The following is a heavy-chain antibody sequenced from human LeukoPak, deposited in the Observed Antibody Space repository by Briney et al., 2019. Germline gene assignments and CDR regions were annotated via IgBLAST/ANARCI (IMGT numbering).Heavy chain of an antibody. Sequence: ASVNVSCKASGYTFTSYGIGWVRQAPGQGLEWVGWISAYNGNTNYAQKLQGRVTMTTDTSTSTAYMELRSLRSDDTAVYYCARGEDSGYDYWFDPWGQGTLVTVSS. D-gene: IGHD5-12*01. CDR3: ARGEDSGYDYWFDP. CDR1: GYTFTSYG. CDR2: ISAYNGNT. J-gene: IGHJ5*02. V-gene: IGHV1-18*01.